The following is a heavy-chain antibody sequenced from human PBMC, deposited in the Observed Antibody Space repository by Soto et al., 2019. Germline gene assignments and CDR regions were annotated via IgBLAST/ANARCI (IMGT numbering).Heavy chain of an antibody. CDR2: ISSGGGTT. CDR1: GFTFSSYA. J-gene: IGHJ4*02. CDR3: AKAPSTAITSTRYFDY. V-gene: IGHV3-23*01. Sequence: PGGSLRLSCAASGFTFSSYAMIWVRQAPGEGLEWVSGISSGGGTTYYADSVKGRFTISRDNSKNTLYLLMNSLRAEDTAVYYCAKAPSTAITSTRYFDYWGQGTLVTVSS. D-gene: IGHD1-1*01.